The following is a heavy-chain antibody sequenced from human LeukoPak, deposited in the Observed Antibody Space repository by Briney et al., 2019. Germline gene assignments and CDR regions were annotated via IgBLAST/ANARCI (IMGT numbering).Heavy chain of an antibody. CDR1: GFTFRRYW. Sequence: GGPLRLSCAASGFTFRRYWMHWVRQAPGKALVWVSRINSDGSRTSYADSVKGRFTISRDNAKNTLYLQMNRLRAEDTAVYYCARDVSSGEYFDYWGQGTLVTVSS. J-gene: IGHJ4*02. CDR2: INSDGSRT. CDR3: ARDVSSGEYFDY. V-gene: IGHV3-74*01. D-gene: IGHD3-16*01.